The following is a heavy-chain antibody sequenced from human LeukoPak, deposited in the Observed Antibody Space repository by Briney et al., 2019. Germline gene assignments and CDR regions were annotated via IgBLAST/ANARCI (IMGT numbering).Heavy chain of an antibody. Sequence: HPGGSLRLSCAASGFTFSSYAMSWVRQAPGKGLEWVSAISGSGGSTYYADSVKGRFTISRDNSKNTLYLQMNSLRAEDTAVYYCAKTPSDYYDSSGYYRWAPHPPDYWGQGTLVTVSS. CDR1: GFTFSSYA. CDR2: ISGSGGST. D-gene: IGHD3-22*01. V-gene: IGHV3-23*01. J-gene: IGHJ4*02. CDR3: AKTPSDYYDSSGYYRWAPHPPDY.